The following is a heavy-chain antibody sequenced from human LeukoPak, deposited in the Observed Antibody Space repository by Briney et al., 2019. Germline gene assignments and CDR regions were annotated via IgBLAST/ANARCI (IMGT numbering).Heavy chain of an antibody. Sequence: PGGSLRLSCAASGFTFATYVMAWVRQAPGKGLQWVSAISGSGISTYYADSVKGRFTISRDNAKNSLYLQMNSLRAEDTAVYYCAREIPKRRITMIVVDPMTDYWGQGTLVTVSS. J-gene: IGHJ4*02. V-gene: IGHV3-23*01. CDR2: ISGSGIST. CDR3: AREIPKRRITMIVVDPMTDY. D-gene: IGHD3-22*01. CDR1: GFTFATYV.